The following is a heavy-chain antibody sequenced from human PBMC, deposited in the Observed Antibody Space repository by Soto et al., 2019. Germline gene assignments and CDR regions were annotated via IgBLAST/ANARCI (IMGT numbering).Heavy chain of an antibody. J-gene: IGHJ6*04. CDR1: GYTFTSYG. D-gene: IGHD3-10*01. CDR2: ISAYNGNT. V-gene: IGHV1-18*01. Sequence: ASVKVSCKASGYTFTSYGISWVRQAPGQGLEWMGWISAYNGNTNYAQKLQGRATMTTDTSTSTAYMELGSLRSDDTAVYYCARESLRVLWFGELRGPHYYGMDVWGKGTTVTVSS. CDR3: ARESLRVLWFGELRGPHYYGMDV.